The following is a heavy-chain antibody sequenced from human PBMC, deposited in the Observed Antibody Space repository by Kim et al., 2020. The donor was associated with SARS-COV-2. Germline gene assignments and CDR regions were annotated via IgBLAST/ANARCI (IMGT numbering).Heavy chain of an antibody. D-gene: IGHD6-13*01. CDR1: GFTVSSNY. CDR2: IYSGGST. V-gene: IGHV3-53*04. J-gene: IGHJ6*02. CDR3: ARGEIAAAGRRPSHYGMDV. Sequence: GGSLRLSCAASGFTVSSNYMSWVRQAPGKGLEWVSVIYSGGSTYYADSVKGRFTISRHNSKNTLYLQMNSLRAEDTAVYYCARGEIAAAGRRPSHYGMDVWGQGTTVTVSS.